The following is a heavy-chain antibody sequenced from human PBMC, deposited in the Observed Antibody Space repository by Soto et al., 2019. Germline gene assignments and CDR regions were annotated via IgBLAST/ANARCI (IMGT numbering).Heavy chain of an antibody. J-gene: IGHJ4*02. CDR3: ANALGSSSGF. D-gene: IGHD6-13*01. CDR2: ISYDGSNK. Sequence: QVQLVESGGGVVQPGRSLRLSCAASGFTFSSYGMHWVRQAPGKGLEWVAVISYDGSNKYYADSVKGRFTISRDNSKNTLYLQMNRLRAEDTAVYYCANALGSSSGFWGQGTLVTVSS. V-gene: IGHV3-30*18. CDR1: GFTFSSYG.